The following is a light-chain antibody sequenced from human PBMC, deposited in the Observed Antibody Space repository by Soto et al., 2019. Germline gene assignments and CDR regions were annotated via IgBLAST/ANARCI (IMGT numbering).Light chain of an antibody. Sequence: DIQMTQSPSTLSGSVGDRVTITCRASQTISSWLAWYQQKPGKAPNLLIYDASSLQSGVPSRFSGIGSGTEFTLTISSLQPDDFATYYCQQYNSHWTFGQGTKVDNK. V-gene: IGKV1-5*01. CDR3: QQYNSHWT. CDR2: DAS. CDR1: QTISSW. J-gene: IGKJ1*01.